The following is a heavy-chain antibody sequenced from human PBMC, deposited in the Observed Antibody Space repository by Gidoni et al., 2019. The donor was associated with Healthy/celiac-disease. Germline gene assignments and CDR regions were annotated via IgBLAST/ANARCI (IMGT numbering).Heavy chain of an antibody. Sequence: QVQLVESGGGVVQPGRSLRLSGADSGFTFSSYGMHWVRQAPGKGLEWVAVISYDGSNKYYADSVKGRFTISRDNSKNTLYLQMNSLRAEDTAVYYCAKEDIVGATPLDYWYFDLWGRGTLVTVSS. V-gene: IGHV3-30*18. CDR2: ISYDGSNK. CDR1: GFTFSSYG. CDR3: AKEDIVGATPLDYWYFDL. J-gene: IGHJ2*01. D-gene: IGHD1-26*01.